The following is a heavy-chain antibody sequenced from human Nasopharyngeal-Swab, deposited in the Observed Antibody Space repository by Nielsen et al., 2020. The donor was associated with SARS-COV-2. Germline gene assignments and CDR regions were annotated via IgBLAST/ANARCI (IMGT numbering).Heavy chain of an antibody. J-gene: IGHJ6*02. D-gene: IGHD1-1*01. Sequence: VRQAPGKGLEWVANIKQDGSEKYYVDSVEGRFTISRDNAKNSLYLQMNSLRAEDTAVYYCARGVLHNLYYYYGMDVWGQGTTVTVPS. V-gene: IGHV3-7*03. CDR3: ARGVLHNLYYYYGMDV. CDR2: IKQDGSEK.